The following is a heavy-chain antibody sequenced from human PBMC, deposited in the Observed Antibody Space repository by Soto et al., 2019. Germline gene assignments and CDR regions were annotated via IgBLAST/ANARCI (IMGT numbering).Heavy chain of an antibody. CDR2: IIPIFGTA. D-gene: IGHD3-3*01. J-gene: IGHJ5*02. Sequence: SVKVSCKASGGTFSSYAISWVRQAPGQGLEWMGGIIPIFGTANYAQKFQGRVTITADESTSTAYMELSSLRSEDTAVYYCASPKFRFWQQLDPWGQGTLVTVSS. V-gene: IGHV1-69*13. CDR1: GGTFSSYA. CDR3: ASPKFRFWQQLDP.